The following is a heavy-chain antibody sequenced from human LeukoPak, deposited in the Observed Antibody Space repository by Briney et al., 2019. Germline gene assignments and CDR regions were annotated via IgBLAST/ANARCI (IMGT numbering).Heavy chain of an antibody. J-gene: IGHJ4*02. V-gene: IGHV4-39*07. CDR2: SYYSGST. CDR3: AREGVSVAGKFDY. Sequence: SETLSLTCTVSGGSISSSSYYWGWIRQPPGKGLEWIGSSYYSGSTYYNPSLKSRVTISVDTSKNQFSLKLSSVTAADTAVYYCAREGVSVAGKFDYWGQGTLVTVSS. D-gene: IGHD6-19*01. CDR1: GGSISSSSYY.